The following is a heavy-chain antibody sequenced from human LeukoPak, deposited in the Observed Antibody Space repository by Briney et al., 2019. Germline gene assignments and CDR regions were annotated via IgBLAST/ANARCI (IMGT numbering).Heavy chain of an antibody. CDR3: AKDQGYYYDRSVSYYFDY. J-gene: IGHJ4*02. Sequence: PGGSLRLSCAASGFTFGSYAMSWVRQAPDMGLEWVSAITSSGDTTYYADSVKGRFTISRDNSKNTLYLQMKSLRAEDTAVYYCAKDQGYYYDRSVSYYFDYWSQGTLVTVSS. CDR2: ITSSGDTT. D-gene: IGHD3-22*01. V-gene: IGHV3-23*01. CDR1: GFTFGSYA.